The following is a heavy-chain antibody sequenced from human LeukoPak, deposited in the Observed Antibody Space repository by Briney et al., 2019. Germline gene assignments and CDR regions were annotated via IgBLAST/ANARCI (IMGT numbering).Heavy chain of an antibody. V-gene: IGHV4-39*01. CDR3: ARRSGTYWHYFDY. Sequence: SETLSLTCTVSGGSFSSSSYYWGWIRQPPGKGLEWIGSIYYSGHTYYNPSLKSRVTISVDTSKNQFSLKLSSVTAADTAVCWCARRSGTYWHYFDYWGQGTLVTVSS. D-gene: IGHD1-26*01. CDR1: GGSFSSSSYY. J-gene: IGHJ4*02. CDR2: IYYSGHT.